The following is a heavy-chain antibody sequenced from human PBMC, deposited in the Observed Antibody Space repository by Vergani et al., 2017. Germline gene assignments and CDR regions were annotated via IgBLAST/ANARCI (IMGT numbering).Heavy chain of an antibody. Sequence: QVQLQESGPGLVKPSETLSLTCTVSGGSISSYYWGWIRQPPGKGLEWIGSIYYSGSTYYNPSLKSRVTISVDTSKNQFSLKLSSVTAADTAVYYCARDPKTLGATFDYWGQGTLVTVSS. CDR2: IYYSGST. CDR3: ARDPKTLGATFDY. J-gene: IGHJ4*02. D-gene: IGHD1-26*01. V-gene: IGHV4-39*07. CDR1: GGSISSYY.